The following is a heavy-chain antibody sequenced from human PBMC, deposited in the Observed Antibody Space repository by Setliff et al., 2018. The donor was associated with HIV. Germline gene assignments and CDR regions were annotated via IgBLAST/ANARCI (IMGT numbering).Heavy chain of an antibody. CDR2: ISAYNGHT. V-gene: IGHV1-18*01. CDR3: TRDRVAGPYYYGMDV. CDR1: GYTFTTFG. J-gene: IGHJ6*02. Sequence: ASVKVSCKASGYTFTTFGISWVRQAPGQGLEWMGWISAYNGHTNYAQKFQGRVTMTTDTSTSTAYMELRSLTSDDTAMYYCTRDRVAGPYYYGMDVWGQGTTVTVSS. D-gene: IGHD2-15*01.